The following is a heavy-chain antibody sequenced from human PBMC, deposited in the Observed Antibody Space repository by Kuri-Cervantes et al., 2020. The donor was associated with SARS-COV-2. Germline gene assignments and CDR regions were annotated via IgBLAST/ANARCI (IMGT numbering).Heavy chain of an antibody. V-gene: IGHV1-3*01. CDR3: ARGGDFWYFYYGMDV. D-gene: IGHD3-3*01. Sequence: ASVKVSCKASGYTFTSYAMQWVRQAPGQRLEWMGWINAGNGNTKYSQKFQGRVTITRDTSASTAYMELSSLRSEDTAVYYCARGGDFWYFYYGMDVWGQGTTVTVSS. J-gene: IGHJ6*02. CDR2: INAGNGNT. CDR1: GYTFTSYA.